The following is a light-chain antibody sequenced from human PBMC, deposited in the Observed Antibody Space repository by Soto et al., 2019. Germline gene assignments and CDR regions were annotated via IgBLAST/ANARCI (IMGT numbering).Light chain of an antibody. CDR2: DVS. V-gene: IGLV2-14*01. CDR3: SSYTSFDLV. Sequence: QSALTQPASVSWSPGQSITISCTGTSSDVGGYNYVSWYQQHPGKAPQLMIYDVSNRPAGVSNRFSGSKSGNTASLTISGLQAEDDADYYCSSYTSFDLVFGGGTQLTVL. J-gene: IGLJ2*01. CDR1: SSDVGGYNY.